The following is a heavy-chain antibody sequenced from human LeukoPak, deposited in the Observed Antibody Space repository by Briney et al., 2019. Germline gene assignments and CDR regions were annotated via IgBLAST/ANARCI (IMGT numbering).Heavy chain of an antibody. CDR1: EPTFSGNA. D-gene: IGHD5-12*01. V-gene: IGHV3-33*01. CDR2: IWYDGSNK. CDR3: ARGGWDIVATTLDY. J-gene: IGHJ4*02. Sequence: GGPLKLSCPGPEPTFSGNAMTWFRRAPGKGLEWVAFIWYDGSNKYYADSVKGRFTISRDNSKNTLYLQMNSLRAEDTAVYYCARGGWDIVATTLDYWGQGTLVTVSS.